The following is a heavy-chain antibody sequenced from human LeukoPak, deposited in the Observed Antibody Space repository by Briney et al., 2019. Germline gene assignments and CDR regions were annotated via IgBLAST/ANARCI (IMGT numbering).Heavy chain of an antibody. J-gene: IGHJ4*02. Sequence: GASVKVSCKASGYTFTSYGISWVRQAPGQGLEWMGCISAYNGNTNYAQTLQGRVTITTDTSTSTAYMELRSLRSDDTAVYYCARDRYISSWYETDYGGQGTWSPSP. CDR1: GYTFTSYG. V-gene: IGHV1-18*01. CDR2: ISAYNGNT. CDR3: ARDRYISSWYETDY. D-gene: IGHD6-13*01.